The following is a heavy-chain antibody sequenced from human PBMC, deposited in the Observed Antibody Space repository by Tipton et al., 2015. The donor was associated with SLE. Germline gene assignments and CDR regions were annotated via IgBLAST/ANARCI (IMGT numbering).Heavy chain of an antibody. V-gene: IGHV1-69*06. J-gene: IGHJ4*02. CDR3: ARECSGTGCLDY. CDR2: IIPIFGTA. Sequence: QLVQSGAEVKKPGSSVKVSCKASGGTFSSYAISWVRQAPGQGLEWMGRIIPIFGTANYAQKFQGRVTMTTDTSTSTTYMALRSPRSDDTAIYYCARECSGTGCLDYWGQGTLVTVSS. CDR1: GGTFSSYA. D-gene: IGHD3-10*02.